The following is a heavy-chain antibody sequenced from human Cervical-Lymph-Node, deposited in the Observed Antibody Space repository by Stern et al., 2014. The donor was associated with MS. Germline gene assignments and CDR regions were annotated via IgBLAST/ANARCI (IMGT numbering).Heavy chain of an antibody. V-gene: IGHV4-61*02. D-gene: IGHD3-9*01. CDR1: GGSISSGSYY. CDR2: IYTSGST. Sequence: QVQLVESGPGLVKPSQTLSLTCTVSGGSISSGSYYWSWIRQPAGKGLEXIGSIYTSGSTNYNPSLNSGITISVDTPENQFTMKLSHVTAADTAVYYCARDCRLRYFDNYGMDVWGQGTTVTVSS. J-gene: IGHJ6*02. CDR3: ARDCRLRYFDNYGMDV.